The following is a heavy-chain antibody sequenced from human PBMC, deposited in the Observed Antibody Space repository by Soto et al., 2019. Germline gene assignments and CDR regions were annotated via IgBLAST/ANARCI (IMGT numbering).Heavy chain of an antibody. V-gene: IGHV4-31*03. CDR2: ILYSGST. CDR3: ARMIRWQGCFDY. Sequence: QVQLQESGPGLVKPSQTLFLTCTVSGDSINSGGFYWSWIRQPPGKGLEWIGYILYSGSTYYNPSLSSRVTISVDTSKNQFSLRLSSVTAADTAIFYCARMIRWQGCFDYWGQGTLVTVSS. D-gene: IGHD4-17*01. CDR1: GDSINSGGFY. J-gene: IGHJ4*02.